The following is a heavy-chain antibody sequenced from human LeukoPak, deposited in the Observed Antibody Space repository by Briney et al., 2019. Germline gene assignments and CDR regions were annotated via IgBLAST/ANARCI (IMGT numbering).Heavy chain of an antibody. Sequence: GGSLRLSCAASGFTFSSYSMNWVRQAPGKGPEWVSYISTGSSTIYYADSVKGRFTISRDNAKNSLYLQMNSLRDEDTAVYYCSRSASCDYWGQGTLVTVSP. CDR1: GFTFSSYS. CDR2: ISTGSSTI. CDR3: SRSASCDY. D-gene: IGHD2-2*01. V-gene: IGHV3-48*02. J-gene: IGHJ4*02.